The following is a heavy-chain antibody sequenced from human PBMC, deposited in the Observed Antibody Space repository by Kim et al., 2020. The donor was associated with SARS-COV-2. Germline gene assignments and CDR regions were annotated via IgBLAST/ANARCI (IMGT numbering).Heavy chain of an antibody. CDR3: ARGDAPNVGYYYGMDV. Sequence: GGSLRLSCAASGFSFTTYGMHWVRLAPGKGLEWVAVILYDGSSKYYADSVKGRFTISRDNAKKTLYLEMNSLRDEDTAVYYCARGDAPNVGYYYGMDVWGQGTTVTVSS. V-gene: IGHV3-33*01. CDR1: GFSFTTYG. J-gene: IGHJ6*02. CDR2: ILYDGSSK. D-gene: IGHD2-2*01.